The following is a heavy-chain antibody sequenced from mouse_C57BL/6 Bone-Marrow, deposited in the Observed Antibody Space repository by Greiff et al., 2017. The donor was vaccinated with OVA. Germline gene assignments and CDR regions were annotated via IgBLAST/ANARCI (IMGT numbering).Heavy chain of an antibody. Sequence: EVQLQESGTVLARPGASVKMSCKTSGYTFTSYWMHWVKQRPGQGLEWIGAIYPGNSDTSYNQKFKGKAKLTAVTSASTAYMEFSSLTNEDSAVYYCTRNLLLPYYYAMDYWGQGTSVTVSS. CDR1: GYTFTSYW. CDR2: IYPGNSDT. V-gene: IGHV1-5*01. D-gene: IGHD1-1*01. J-gene: IGHJ4*01. CDR3: TRNLLLPYYYAMDY.